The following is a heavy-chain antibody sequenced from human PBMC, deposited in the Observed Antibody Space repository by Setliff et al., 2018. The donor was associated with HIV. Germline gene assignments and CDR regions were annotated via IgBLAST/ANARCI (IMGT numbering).Heavy chain of an antibody. V-gene: IGHV4-4*08. CDR2: IYTSGST. Sequence: PSETLSLTCTVSGDSISSYYWSWIRQPPGKGLEWIGFIYTSGSTNYIPSLKSRVTISVDTSKNQFSLKLSSVTAADSAVYYCARRSHIYGYWNFDYWGQGTLVTVSS. CDR1: GDSISSYY. J-gene: IGHJ4*02. D-gene: IGHD5-18*01. CDR3: ARRSHIYGYWNFDY.